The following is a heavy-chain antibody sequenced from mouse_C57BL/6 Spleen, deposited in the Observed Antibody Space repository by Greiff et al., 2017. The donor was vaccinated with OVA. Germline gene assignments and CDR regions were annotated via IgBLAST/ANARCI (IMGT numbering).Heavy chain of an antibody. V-gene: IGHV1-82*01. CDR1: GYAFSSSW. CDR2: IYPGDGDT. CDR3: ARRGFDY. Sequence: VQLQQSGPELVKPGASVKISCKASGYAFSSSWMNWVKQRPGKGLEWIGRIYPGDGDTNYNGKFKGKATLTADKSSSTAYMQLSGLTSEDSAVYFCARRGFDYWGQGTTLTVSS. J-gene: IGHJ2*01.